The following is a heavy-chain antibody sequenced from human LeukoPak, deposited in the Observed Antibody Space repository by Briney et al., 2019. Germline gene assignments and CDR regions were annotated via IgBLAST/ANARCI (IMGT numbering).Heavy chain of an antibody. CDR1: GYTFTNYG. CDR2: ISAYNGNT. D-gene: IGHD6-13*01. Sequence: EASVKVSCKASGYTFTNYGISWVRQAPGQGLEWMGWISAYNGNTNYAQKLQGRVTMTTDTSTSTAYMELRSLRSDDTAVYYCARGVNPSFIAAAGDVAFDIWGQGTMVTVSS. V-gene: IGHV1-18*01. CDR3: ARGVNPSFIAAAGDVAFDI. J-gene: IGHJ3*02.